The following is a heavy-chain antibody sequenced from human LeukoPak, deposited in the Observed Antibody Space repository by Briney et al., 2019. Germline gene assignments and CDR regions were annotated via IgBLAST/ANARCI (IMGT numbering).Heavy chain of an antibody. Sequence: ASVKVSCKASGYTFTSYDINWVRQATGQGLEWMGWMNPNSGNTGYAQKFQGRVTLTRSTSMSTAYMELSSLRSEDTAVYYCTRGHYYDSSGHYYLAPFDYWAREPWSPSPQ. CDR2: MNPNSGNT. J-gene: IGHJ4*02. V-gene: IGHV1-8*01. CDR3: TRGHYYDSSGHYYLAPFDY. D-gene: IGHD3-22*01. CDR1: GYTFTSYD.